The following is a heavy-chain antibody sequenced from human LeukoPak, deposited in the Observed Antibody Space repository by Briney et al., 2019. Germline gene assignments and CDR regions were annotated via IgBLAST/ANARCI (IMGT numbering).Heavy chain of an antibody. CDR1: GFTFNNYA. CDR3: ARDPEYYDFWSGYPDFDY. V-gene: IGHV3-23*01. D-gene: IGHD3-3*01. Sequence: GGSLRLSCAASGFTFNNYAMSWVRQAPGKGLEWVSAITGNGGSTYYADSVKGRFTISRDNSKNTLYLQMNSLRAEDTAVYYCARDPEYYDFWSGYPDFDYWGQGTLVTVSS. CDR2: ITGNGGST. J-gene: IGHJ4*02.